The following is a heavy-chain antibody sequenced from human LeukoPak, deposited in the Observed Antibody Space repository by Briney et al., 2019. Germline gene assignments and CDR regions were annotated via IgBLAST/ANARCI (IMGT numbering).Heavy chain of an antibody. CDR3: ARTVSGYYMDV. D-gene: IGHD3-10*01. CDR2: INPNSGGT. CDR1: GYTFAGYY. J-gene: IGHJ6*03. V-gene: IGHV1-2*06. Sequence: ASVKVSCKASGYTFAGYYMHWVRQAPGQGLVWMGRINPNSGGTNYAQKFQGRVTMTRDTPISTAYMALSRLRSDDTAVYYCARTVSGYYMDVWGKGTTVTVSS.